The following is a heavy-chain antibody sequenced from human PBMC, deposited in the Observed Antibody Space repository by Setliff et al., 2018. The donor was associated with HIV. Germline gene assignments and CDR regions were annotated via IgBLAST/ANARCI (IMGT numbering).Heavy chain of an antibody. D-gene: IGHD6-6*01. Sequence: GSLRLSCAASGFTFSSYSIHWVRQAPGKGLEYVSSISSNGGNTYYASSLKGRFTISRDNSKNTLYLQMGSLRAEDMAVYYCARDASISSPFDAFDIWGQGTMVTVSS. CDR2: ISSNGGNT. CDR3: ARDASISSPFDAFDI. V-gene: IGHV3-64*01. CDR1: GFTFSSYS. J-gene: IGHJ3*02.